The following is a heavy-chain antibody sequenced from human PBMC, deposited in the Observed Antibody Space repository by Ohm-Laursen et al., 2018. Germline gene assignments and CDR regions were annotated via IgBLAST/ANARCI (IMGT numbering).Heavy chain of an antibody. V-gene: IGHV3-66*01. D-gene: IGHD4-17*01. J-gene: IGHJ4*02. CDR3: ATTVTADH. Sequence: SLRLSCAASGFTVSSNYMSWVRQAPGKGLEWVSVIYSDGSTYYADSVKGRFTISRDNSKNTLYLQINSLRAEDTAVYYCATTVTADHWGQGTLVTVSS. CDR2: IYSDGST. CDR1: GFTVSSNY.